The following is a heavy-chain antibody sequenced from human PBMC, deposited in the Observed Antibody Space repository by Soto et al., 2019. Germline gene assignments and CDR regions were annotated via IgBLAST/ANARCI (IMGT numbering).Heavy chain of an antibody. Sequence: EVQLVESGGGLVQPGGSLRLSCAASGFNLGSYWMHWVRQAPGKGLVWVSRINDYGTTINYAESVEGRFTIPRDDAKSEVYLQINNLRAEDTAVYYCARGGLETLDYWGKGAVVTVPS. CDR2: INDYGTTI. V-gene: IGHV3-74*01. CDR3: ARGGLETLDY. CDR1: GFNLGSYW. J-gene: IGHJ4*02. D-gene: IGHD1-1*01.